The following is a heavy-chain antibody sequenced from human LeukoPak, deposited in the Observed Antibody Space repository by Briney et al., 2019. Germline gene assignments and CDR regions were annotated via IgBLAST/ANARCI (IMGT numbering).Heavy chain of an antibody. V-gene: IGHV3-23*01. Sequence: GGSLRLSCAASGFTFSSYAMSWVRQAPGKGLEWVSAISGSGGSTYYAESVKGRFTISRDNSKNTVYLQMISLRAEDTAVYYCAKAHPIVVVITNLDYWGQGTLVTVSS. D-gene: IGHD3-22*01. J-gene: IGHJ4*02. CDR3: AKAHPIVVVITNLDY. CDR2: ISGSGGST. CDR1: GFTFSSYA.